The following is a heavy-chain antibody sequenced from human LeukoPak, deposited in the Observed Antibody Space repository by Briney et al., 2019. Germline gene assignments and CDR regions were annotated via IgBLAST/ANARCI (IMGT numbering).Heavy chain of an antibody. CDR3: ARQSEGYYGVPYN. V-gene: IGHV5-51*01. D-gene: IGHD3-3*01. CDR1: GYSFSIYW. CDR2: IYPGDSDT. J-gene: IGHJ4*02. Sequence: GESLKISCKTSGYSFSIYWIGWVRQMPGQGLEWMGIIYPGDSDTRYSPSFQGQVTISADKSISTAYLQWSSLKASDTAMYYCARQSEGYYGVPYNWGQGTLVTVSS.